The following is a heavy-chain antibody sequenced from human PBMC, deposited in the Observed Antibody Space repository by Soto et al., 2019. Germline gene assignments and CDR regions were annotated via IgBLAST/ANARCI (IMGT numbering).Heavy chain of an antibody. CDR1: GGTFNNYA. Sequence: QVLLVQSGPEVKKPGSSVKVSCKASGGTFNNYAINWVRQAPGKGLEWMGGIIPTFGTGNHAQKFQGRVTITARESTTTAYTELNSQRSEDTAIYYCASFDGTLVRGGRSSPYEMDVWGQGTTVIVSS. V-gene: IGHV1-69*01. CDR2: IIPTFGTG. D-gene: IGHD3-10*01. CDR3: ASFDGTLVRGGRSSPYEMDV. J-gene: IGHJ6*02.